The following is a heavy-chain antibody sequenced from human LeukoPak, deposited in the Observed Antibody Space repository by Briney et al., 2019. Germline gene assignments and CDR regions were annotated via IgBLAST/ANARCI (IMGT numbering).Heavy chain of an antibody. D-gene: IGHD3-10*01. Sequence: ASVKVSCKASGYTFTSYYMHWVRQAPGQGLEWMGIINPSGGSTSYAQKFQGRVTMTTDTSTSTAYMELRSLRSDDTAVYYCATHGFRDDYWGQGTLVTVSS. CDR1: GYTFTSYY. CDR2: INPSGGST. CDR3: ATHGFRDDY. J-gene: IGHJ4*02. V-gene: IGHV1-46*01.